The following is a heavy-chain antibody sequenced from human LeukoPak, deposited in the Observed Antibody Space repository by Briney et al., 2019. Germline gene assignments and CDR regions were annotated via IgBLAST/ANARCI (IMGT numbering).Heavy chain of an antibody. J-gene: IGHJ4*02. CDR2: ISISGSTK. Sequence: PGGSLRLSCAASGFTFSSHHMNWVRQAPGKGLEWVSYISISGSTKYYADSVKGRFTISRDNAKNSLYLQMNSLRAEDTAVYYCATLTIIAAAGTPFDYWGQGTLVTVSS. CDR1: GFTFSSHH. D-gene: IGHD6-13*01. CDR3: ATLTIIAAAGTPFDY. V-gene: IGHV3-48*03.